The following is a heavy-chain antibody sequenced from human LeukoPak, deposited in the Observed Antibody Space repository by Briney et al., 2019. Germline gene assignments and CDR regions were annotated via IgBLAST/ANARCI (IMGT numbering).Heavy chain of an antibody. D-gene: IGHD3-22*01. V-gene: IGHV3-23*01. CDR1: GYTFSSYA. J-gene: IGHJ4*02. Sequence: SCKASGYTFSSYAMSWVRQAPGKGLEWVSAISGSGGSTYYADSVKGRFTISRDNAKNTLYLQMNSLRAEDTAVYYCTRFLYYYDSSTYHDYFDYWGQGTLVTVSS. CDR2: ISGSGGST. CDR3: TRFLYYYDSSTYHDYFDY.